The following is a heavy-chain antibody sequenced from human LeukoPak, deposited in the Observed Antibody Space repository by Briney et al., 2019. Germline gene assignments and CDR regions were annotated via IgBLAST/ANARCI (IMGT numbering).Heavy chain of an antibody. CDR2: IKQDGSEK. V-gene: IGHV3-7*01. J-gene: IGHJ4*02. CDR1: GFAFSSYW. D-gene: IGHD1-26*01. Sequence: PGGSLRLSCAASGFAFSSYWMTWVRQAPGKGLEWVANIKQDGSEKYYVDSVKGRFTVSRDNAENSLYVQMNSLRAEDTAVYYCARHRGTYYDYRGQGTLVTVSS. CDR3: ARHRGTYYDY.